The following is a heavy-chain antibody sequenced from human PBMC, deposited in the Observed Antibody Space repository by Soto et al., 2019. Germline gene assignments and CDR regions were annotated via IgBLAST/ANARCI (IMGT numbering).Heavy chain of an antibody. V-gene: IGHV1-69*13. D-gene: IGHD6-13*01. CDR1: GGTFSSYA. J-gene: IGHJ5*02. Sequence: ASVKVSCKASGGTFSSYAISWVRQAPGQGLEWMGGIIPIFGTANYAQKFQGRVTITADESTSTAYMELSSLRSEDTAVYYCAREIGAAAGTWIRTRFDPWGQGTLVTVSS. CDR3: AREIGAAAGTWIRTRFDP. CDR2: IIPIFGTA.